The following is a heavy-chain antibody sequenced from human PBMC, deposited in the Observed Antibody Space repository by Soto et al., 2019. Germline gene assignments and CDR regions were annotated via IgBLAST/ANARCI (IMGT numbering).Heavy chain of an antibody. J-gene: IGHJ6*02. D-gene: IGHD3-16*01. CDR3: ARVDVYVTPSPQDV. CDR2: INTYNGKT. V-gene: IGHV1-18*01. Sequence: QVQLVQSGAEVKNPGASVKVSCKTSGYIFTSYGIDWARQAPGQGLEWMGWINTYNGKTNYAQNLQGRVTLTTDTSTSTAYMELRSLRSNDTAIYYCARVDVYVTPSPQDVWGQGTTVTVSS. CDR1: GYIFTSYG.